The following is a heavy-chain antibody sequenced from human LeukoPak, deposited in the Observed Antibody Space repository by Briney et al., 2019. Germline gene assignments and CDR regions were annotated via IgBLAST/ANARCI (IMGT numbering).Heavy chain of an antibody. CDR1: GGSISSPTYY. CDR2: INHSGST. Sequence: SETLSLTCTVSGGSISSPTYYWGWIRQPPGKGLEWIGEINHSGSTNYNPSLKSRVTISVDTSKNQFSLKLSSVTAADTAVYYCARGQLSLFYYQLRSGPNFDYWGQGTLITVSS. CDR3: ARGQLSLFYYQLRSGPNFDY. V-gene: IGHV4-39*07. D-gene: IGHD2-2*01. J-gene: IGHJ4*02.